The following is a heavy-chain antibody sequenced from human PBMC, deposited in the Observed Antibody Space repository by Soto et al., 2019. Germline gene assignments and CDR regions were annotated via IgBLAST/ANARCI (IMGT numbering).Heavy chain of an antibody. V-gene: IGHV4-59*01. CDR3: ARERGDYYFDY. CDR1: GGSISSYY. J-gene: IGHJ4*02. D-gene: IGHD4-17*01. Sequence: SETLSLTCPVSGGSISSYYWSWIRQPPGKGLEWIGYIYYSGSTNYNPSLKSRVTISVDTSKNQFSLKLSSVTAADTAVYYCARERGDYYFDYWGQGTLVTVSS. CDR2: IYYSGST.